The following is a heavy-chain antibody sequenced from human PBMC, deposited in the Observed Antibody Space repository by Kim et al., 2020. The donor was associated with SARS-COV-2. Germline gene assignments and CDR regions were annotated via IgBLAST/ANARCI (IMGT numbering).Heavy chain of an antibody. CDR2: ISYDGSNK. D-gene: IGHD6-6*01. CDR3: AKDLVRYSSSPRYFDY. V-gene: IGHV3-30*18. CDR1: GFTFSSYG. J-gene: IGHJ4*02. Sequence: GGSLRLSCAASGFTFSSYGMHWVRQAPGKGLEWVAVISYDGSNKYYADSVKGRFTISRDNSKNTLYLQMNSLRAEDTAVYYCAKDLVRYSSSPRYFDYWGQGTLFTVSS.